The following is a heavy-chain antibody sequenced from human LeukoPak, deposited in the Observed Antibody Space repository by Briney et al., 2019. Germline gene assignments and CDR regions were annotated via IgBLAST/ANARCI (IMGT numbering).Heavy chain of an antibody. CDR3: ARVAAKTVDY. J-gene: IGHJ4*02. V-gene: IGHV4-39*07. D-gene: IGHD2-15*01. CDR1: GGSIGRGSYY. CDR2: IYYSGST. Sequence: SETLSLTCSVSGGSIGRGSYYCGWIRQSPGKGLEWIGSIYYSGSTNYNPSLKSRVTISVDTSKNQFSLKLSSLTAADTAVYYCARVAAKTVDYWGQGTLVTVSS.